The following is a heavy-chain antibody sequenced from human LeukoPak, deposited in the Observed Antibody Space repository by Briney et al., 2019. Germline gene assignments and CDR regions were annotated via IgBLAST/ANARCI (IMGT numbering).Heavy chain of an antibody. CDR3: ASGSYYLMGY. CDR1: GGSISSSSYY. J-gene: IGHJ4*02. V-gene: IGHV4-39*01. D-gene: IGHD1-26*01. CDR2: IYYSGST. Sequence: PSETLSLTCTVSGGSISSSSYYWGWIRQPPGKGLEWIGSIYYSGSTYYNPSLKSRVTISVDTSKNQFSLKLSSVTATDTAVYYCASGSYYLMGYWGQGTLVTVSS.